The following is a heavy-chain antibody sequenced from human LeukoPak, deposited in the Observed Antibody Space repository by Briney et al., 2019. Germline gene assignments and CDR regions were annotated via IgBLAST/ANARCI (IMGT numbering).Heavy chain of an antibody. CDR1: GFIFSNYG. Sequence: GGSLRLSCAASGFIFSNYGMNWVRQAPGKGLEWVSAISGSGGSTYYADSVKGRFTISRDNSKNTLYLQMNSLRAEDTAVYYCAKDSRSGYYYYFDYWGQGTLVTVSS. CDR3: AKDSRSGYYYYFDY. V-gene: IGHV3-23*01. CDR2: ISGSGGST. J-gene: IGHJ4*02. D-gene: IGHD3-3*01.